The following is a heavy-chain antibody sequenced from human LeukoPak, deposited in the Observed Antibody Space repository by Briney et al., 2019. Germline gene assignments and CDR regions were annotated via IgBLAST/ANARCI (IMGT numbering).Heavy chain of an antibody. CDR1: GLSLNSYA. D-gene: IGHD3-3*01. CDR3: TRDFGRSSYYFDF. CDR2: IKQDGSEK. Sequence: GGSLRLSCTASGLSLNSYAISWVRQVPGKGLEWVANIKQDGSEKYYVDSVRGRVTISRDNAENSLFLQMNRLRVEDTAVYYCTRDFGRSSYYFDFWGQGTLVTVSS. V-gene: IGHV3-7*01. J-gene: IGHJ4*02.